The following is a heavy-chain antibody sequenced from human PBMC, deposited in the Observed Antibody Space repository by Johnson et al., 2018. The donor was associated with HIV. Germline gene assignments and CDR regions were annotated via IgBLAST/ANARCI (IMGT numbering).Heavy chain of an antibody. D-gene: IGHD1-26*01. CDR2: LFSGGNT. V-gene: IGHV3-66*01. CDR1: GFTFSDYY. CDR3: AREGAWEPPLDAIDI. Sequence: VQLVESGGGVVQPGGSLRLSCPASGFTFSDYYMNWIRQAPGKGLEWVSVLFSGGNTYYADSVKGSFTISRDNSKNTLYLQMNSLRAEDTAVYYCAREGAWEPPLDAIDIWGQGTMVTVSS. J-gene: IGHJ3*02.